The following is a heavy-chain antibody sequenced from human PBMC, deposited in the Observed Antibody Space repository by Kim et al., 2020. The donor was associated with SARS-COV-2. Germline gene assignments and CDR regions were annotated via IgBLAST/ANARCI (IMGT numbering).Heavy chain of an antibody. CDR2: ISGSGGST. Sequence: GGSLRLSCAASGFTFSSYAMSWVRQAPGKGLEWVSAISGSGGSTYYADSVKGRFTISRDNSKNTLYLQMNSLRAEYTAVYYCAKDLGVGWFGANWFDPWGQGTLVTVSS. D-gene: IGHD3-10*01. V-gene: IGHV3-23*01. J-gene: IGHJ5*02. CDR3: AKDLGVGWFGANWFDP. CDR1: GFTFSSYA.